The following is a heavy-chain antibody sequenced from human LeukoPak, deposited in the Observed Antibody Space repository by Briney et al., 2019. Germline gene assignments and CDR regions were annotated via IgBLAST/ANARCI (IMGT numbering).Heavy chain of an antibody. D-gene: IGHD6-19*01. CDR3: AKDIRVGVAGPGAFDI. Sequence: GGSLRLSCAASGFTFDDYAMHWVRQAPGKGLEWVSGISWNSGSIGYADSVKGRFTISRDNAKNSLYLQMNSLRAEDTALYYCAKDIRVGVAGPGAFDIWGQGTMVTVSS. J-gene: IGHJ3*02. CDR1: GFTFDDYA. V-gene: IGHV3-9*01. CDR2: ISWNSGSI.